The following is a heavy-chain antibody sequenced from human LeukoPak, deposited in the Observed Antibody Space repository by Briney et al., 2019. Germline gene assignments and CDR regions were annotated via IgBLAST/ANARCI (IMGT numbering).Heavy chain of an antibody. CDR2: INTDGRTT. D-gene: IGHD1-26*01. J-gene: IGHJ5*02. CDR1: GFTSSNYW. CDR3: ARDGLGAGWFDP. V-gene: IGHV3-74*01. Sequence: GGSLRLSCAASGFTSSNYWMHWVRQAPGKGLVWVSRINTDGRTTSYADSVKGRFTISRDNSKNTLFLQMNGLRAEDTAVHYCARDGLGAGWFDPWGQGTLVTVSS.